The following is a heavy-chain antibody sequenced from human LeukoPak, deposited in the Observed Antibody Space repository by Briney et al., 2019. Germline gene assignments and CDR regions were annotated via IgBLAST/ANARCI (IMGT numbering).Heavy chain of an antibody. Sequence: PGGSLRLSCAASEFTFSNYWMHWVRQAPGKGLVWVSRINSDGSRTTYADSVKGRFTISRDNAKNTLYLQMNSLRAEDTAVYYCARDGYSSSFYFDYWGQGTLVTVSS. J-gene: IGHJ4*02. CDR1: EFTFSNYW. CDR3: ARDGYSSSFYFDY. CDR2: INSDGSRT. V-gene: IGHV3-74*01. D-gene: IGHD6-6*01.